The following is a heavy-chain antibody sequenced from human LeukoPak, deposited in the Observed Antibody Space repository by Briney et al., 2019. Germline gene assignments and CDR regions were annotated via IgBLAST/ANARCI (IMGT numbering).Heavy chain of an antibody. V-gene: IGHV4-4*09. CDR3: ARHKRSVLNDAFDI. J-gene: IGHJ3*02. CDR1: GGSISSHY. CDR2: IYTSGST. Sequence: PSETLSLTCTVSGGSISSHYWSWIRQPPGKGLEWIGYIYTSGSTNYNPSLKSRVTISVDTSKNQFSLKLSSVTAADTAVYYCARHKRSVLNDAFDIWGQGTMVTVSS. D-gene: IGHD3-10*01.